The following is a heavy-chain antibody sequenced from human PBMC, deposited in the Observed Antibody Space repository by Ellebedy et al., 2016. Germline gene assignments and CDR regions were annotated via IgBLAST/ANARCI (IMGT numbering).Heavy chain of an antibody. V-gene: IGHV5-51*01. CDR1: GYSFTSYW. CDR3: ARTYDNYDKDAFDI. Sequence: GESLKISCKASGYSFTSYWIAWVRQMPGKGLEWMGIIYPGDSDIRYSPSLQGQVTISADKSISPAYLQWRSLKASDTAIYFCARTYDNYDKDAFDIWGQGTMVTVSS. J-gene: IGHJ3*02. D-gene: IGHD3-9*01. CDR2: IYPGDSDI.